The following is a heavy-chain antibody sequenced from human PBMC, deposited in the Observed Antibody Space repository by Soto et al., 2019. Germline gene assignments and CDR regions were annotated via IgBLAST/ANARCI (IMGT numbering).Heavy chain of an antibody. V-gene: IGHV3-49*04. CDR2: IRSKAYGGTT. CDR1: GFTFGDYA. Sequence: EVQLVESGGGLVQPGRSLRLSCTASGFTFGDYAMSWVRQAPGKGLEWVGFIRSKAYGGTTEYAASVKGRFTISRDDSQSIDYLQMNSMKTDDTAVYYCTSRPVTSRDYWGQGTLVTVSS. D-gene: IGHD4-4*01. J-gene: IGHJ4*02. CDR3: TSRPVTSRDY.